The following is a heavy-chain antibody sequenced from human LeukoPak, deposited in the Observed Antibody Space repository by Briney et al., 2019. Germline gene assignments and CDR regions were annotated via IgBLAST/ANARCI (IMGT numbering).Heavy chain of an antibody. CDR2: IIPILGIA. D-gene: IGHD2-8*01. J-gene: IGHJ6*02. CDR1: GGTFSSYT. CDR3: AYCTDGVCYRGGVYGMDV. V-gene: IGHV1-69*02. Sequence: ASVKVSCKASGGTFSSYTISWVRQAPGQGLEWIGRIIPILGIANYAQKFQGRVTITADKSTSTAYMEPSSLRSEDTAVYYCAYCTDGVCYRGGVYGMDVWGQGTTVTVSS.